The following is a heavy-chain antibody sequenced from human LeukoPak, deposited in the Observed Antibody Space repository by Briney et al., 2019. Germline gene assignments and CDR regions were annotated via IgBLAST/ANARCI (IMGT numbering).Heavy chain of an antibody. CDR1: GGSISSSSYY. D-gene: IGHD2-2*01. J-gene: IGHJ6*03. Sequence: PSETLSLTCTVSGGSISSSSYYWGWIRQPPGKGLEWIGSIYYSGSTYYSPSLKSRVTISVDTSKNQFSLKLSSVTAADTAVYYCARSIYYCSGTACYGSPAYYMDVWGKGTTVTVSS. V-gene: IGHV4-39*01. CDR2: IYYSGST. CDR3: ARSIYYCSGTACYGSPAYYMDV.